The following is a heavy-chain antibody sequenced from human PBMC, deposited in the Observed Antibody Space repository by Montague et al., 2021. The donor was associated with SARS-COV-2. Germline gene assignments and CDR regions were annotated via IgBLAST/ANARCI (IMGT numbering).Heavy chain of an antibody. CDR2: IDWDDDK. Sequence: PALAKPTQTLTLTCTFSGFSLSTSGLCVSWIRRPPGKALEWLTLIDWDDDKHYSTSLKTRLTISKDTSKNQVVLTMTNMDPADTATYYCARSYGTTVVTRAFDYWGQGTLVTVSS. D-gene: IGHD4-23*01. CDR1: GFSLSTSGLC. V-gene: IGHV2-70*01. CDR3: ARSYGTTVVTRAFDY. J-gene: IGHJ4*02.